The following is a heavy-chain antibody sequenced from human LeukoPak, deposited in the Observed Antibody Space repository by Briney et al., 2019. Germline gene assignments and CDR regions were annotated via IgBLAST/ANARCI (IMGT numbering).Heavy chain of an antibody. CDR2: ISGSGGST. D-gene: IGHD3-3*01. CDR1: GFTFSSYA. V-gene: IGHV3-23*01. CDR3: AKVGNCYDFWSGYYRYCYYFDY. J-gene: IGHJ4*02. Sequence: QSGGSLRLSCAASGFTFSSYAMSWVRQAPGKGLEWVSAISGSGGSTYYADSVKGRFTISRDNSKNTLYLQMNSLRAEDTAVYYCAKVGNCYDFWSGYYRYCYYFDYWGQGTLVTVSS.